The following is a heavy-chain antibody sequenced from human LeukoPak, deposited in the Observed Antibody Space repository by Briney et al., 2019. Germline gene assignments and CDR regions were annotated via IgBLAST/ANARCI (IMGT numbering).Heavy chain of an antibody. CDR2: IYHSGST. J-gene: IGHJ4*02. CDR3: ASVGVSITMVRGGFDY. Sequence: PSETLSLTCTVSGYSISSGYYWGWIRQPPGKGLEWIGSIYHSGSTYYNPSLKSRVTISVDTSKNQFSLKLSSVTAADTAVYYCASVGVSITMVRGGFDYWGQGTLDTVS. CDR1: GYSISSGYY. V-gene: IGHV4-38-2*02. D-gene: IGHD3-10*01.